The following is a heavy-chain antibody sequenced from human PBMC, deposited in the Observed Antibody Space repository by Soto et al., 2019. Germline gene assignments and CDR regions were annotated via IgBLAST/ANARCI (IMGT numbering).Heavy chain of an antibody. J-gene: IGHJ3*02. Sequence: VQLVETGGGLIRPGGSLRLSCAASGLTVSSNYMNWVRQAPGKGLEWVSVLYSGGSTHYAGSVKGRFIISRDNSKNTLYLQMNSLRVEDTAVYYCARDRPGDEGDGFDIWGHGTMVTVSS. CDR2: LYSGGST. V-gene: IGHV3-53*02. D-gene: IGHD3-10*01. CDR1: GLTVSSNY. CDR3: ARDRPGDEGDGFDI.